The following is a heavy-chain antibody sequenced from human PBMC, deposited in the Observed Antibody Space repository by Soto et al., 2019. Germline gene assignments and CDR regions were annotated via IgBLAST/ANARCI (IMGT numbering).Heavy chain of an antibody. Sequence: ASVKVSCKASGYTFTSYGISWVRQAPGQGLEWMGWTSAYNGNTNYAQKLQGRVTMTTDTSTSTAYMELRSLRSDDTAVYYCARDHDYGDYVLVYYYGMDVWGQGTTVTVSS. V-gene: IGHV1-18*04. J-gene: IGHJ6*02. D-gene: IGHD4-17*01. CDR3: ARDHDYGDYVLVYYYGMDV. CDR2: TSAYNGNT. CDR1: GYTFTSYG.